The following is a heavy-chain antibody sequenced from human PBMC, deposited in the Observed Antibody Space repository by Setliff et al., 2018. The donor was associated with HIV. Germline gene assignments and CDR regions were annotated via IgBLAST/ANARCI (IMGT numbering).Heavy chain of an antibody. J-gene: IGHJ6*03. CDR1: GVTFSSYA. D-gene: IGHD5-18*01. CDR3: ARAHVDTAMVNAGYYYYMDV. Sequence: ASVKVSCKASGVTFSSYAISWVRQAPGQGREWMGGLIPIFGTANYAQKFQGRVTITADESTSTAYMELSSLRSEDTAVYYCARAHVDTAMVNAGYYYYMDVWRKVTTVTVSS. V-gene: IGHV1-69*13. CDR2: LIPIFGTA.